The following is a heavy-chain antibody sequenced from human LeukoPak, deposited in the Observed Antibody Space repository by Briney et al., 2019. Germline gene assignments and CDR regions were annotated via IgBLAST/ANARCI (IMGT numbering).Heavy chain of an antibody. J-gene: IGHJ3*02. CDR1: GYTFISYD. V-gene: IGHV1-8*01. CDR2: MNPKRANT. D-gene: IGHD3-3*01. CDR3: ARGRMNRVLGEVIMVNALDI. Sequence: GASVKVSCKASGYTFISYDMNWVRQAPGPGLEWLGLMNPKRANTDYAQQFQGQVTMTGYTSINTDYMELNSLSCEDTGVYSCARGRMNRVLGEVIMVNALDIRGQGTMVTVPS.